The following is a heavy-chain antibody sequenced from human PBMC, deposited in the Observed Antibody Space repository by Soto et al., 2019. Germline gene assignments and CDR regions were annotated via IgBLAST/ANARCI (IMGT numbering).Heavy chain of an antibody. CDR3: ARDRSSITGTAGDY. CDR1: GFSFSGHW. Sequence: EVQLVESGGGSVQPGGSLRLSCAASGFSFSGHWMHWVRQSPGKGLVWVSRIKSDGTSTSYADSVKGRFTISRDNAKSTLYLQMNSLRAEDTALHYCARDRSSITGTAGDYWGQGTLVTVSS. CDR2: IKSDGTST. D-gene: IGHD1-7*01. V-gene: IGHV3-74*01. J-gene: IGHJ4*02.